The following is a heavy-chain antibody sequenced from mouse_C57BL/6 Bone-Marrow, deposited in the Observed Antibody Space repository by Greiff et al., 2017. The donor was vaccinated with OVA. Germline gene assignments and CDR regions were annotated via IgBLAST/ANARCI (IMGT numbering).Heavy chain of an antibody. CDR2: ISSGGDYI. Sequence: EVQGVESGEGLVKPGGSLKLSCAASGFTFSSYVMSWVRQTPEKRLEWVAYISSGGDYIYYADTVKGRFTISRDNARNTLYLQMSSLKSEDTAMYYCTRVYYSNFFFDYWGQGTTLTVSS. V-gene: IGHV5-9-1*02. D-gene: IGHD2-5*01. CDR3: TRVYYSNFFFDY. CDR1: GFTFSSYV. J-gene: IGHJ2*01.